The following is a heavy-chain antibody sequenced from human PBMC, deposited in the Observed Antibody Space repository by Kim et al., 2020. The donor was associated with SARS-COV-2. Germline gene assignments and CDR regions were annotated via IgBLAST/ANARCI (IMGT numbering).Heavy chain of an antibody. CDR3: ARDPWSSLRGVTYSYYGMDV. Sequence: GGSLRLSCAASGFTFSSCAIHWVRQAPGKGLGWVAVISYDGSNKNYADSVKGRFTISRDNSKNTLYLQMNSLRAEDTALYYCARDPWSSLRGVTYSYYGMDVWGKGTTVTVSS. D-gene: IGHD3-10*01. J-gene: IGHJ6*04. V-gene: IGHV3-30-3*01. CDR2: ISYDGSNK. CDR1: GFTFSSCA.